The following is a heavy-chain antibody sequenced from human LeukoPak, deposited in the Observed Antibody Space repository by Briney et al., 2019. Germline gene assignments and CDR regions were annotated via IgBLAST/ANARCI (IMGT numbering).Heavy chain of an antibody. J-gene: IGHJ3*01. D-gene: IGHD7-27*01. CDR2: IYHSGSI. Sequence: PSQTLSLTCAVSGGSISRGGYSWRWIRQPPGKGLEWIGYIYHSGSIYYNPSLKGRVTMSVDRSQNQFSLKLSSVPAADTAVYYRARARWGDVFDVWGQGTIVTVSS. V-gene: IGHV4-30-2*01. CDR1: GGSISRGGYS. CDR3: ARARWGDVFDV.